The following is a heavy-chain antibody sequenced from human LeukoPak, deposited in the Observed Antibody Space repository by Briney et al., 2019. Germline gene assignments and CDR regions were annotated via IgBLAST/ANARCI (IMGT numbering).Heavy chain of an antibody. D-gene: IGHD6-13*01. CDR2: ISWNSGSR. Sequence: GGSLRVSCAASRFTFDDYGMHWVRQAPGKGLEWVSGISWNSGSRAYADSVKGRFTISRDNAKNSLYLQMNSLRAEDTAVYYCARNVSSSWSYYYYYYMDVWGKGTTVTVSS. CDR3: ARNVSSSWSYYYYYYMDV. J-gene: IGHJ6*03. CDR1: RFTFDDYG. V-gene: IGHV3-9*01.